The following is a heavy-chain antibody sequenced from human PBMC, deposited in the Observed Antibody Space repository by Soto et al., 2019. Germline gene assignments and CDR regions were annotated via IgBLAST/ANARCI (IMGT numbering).Heavy chain of an antibody. CDR2: ISAYNGNT. V-gene: IGHV1-18*01. D-gene: IGHD3-10*01. J-gene: IGHJ4*02. CDR3: ARDVLMVRGVSTIYY. Sequence: ASVKVSCKASGYTFTSYGISWVRQAPGQGLEWMGWISAYNGNTNYAQKLQGRVTMTRDTSTSTVYMELSSLRSEDTAVYYCARDVLMVRGVSTIYYWGQGTLVTAPQ. CDR1: GYTFTSYG.